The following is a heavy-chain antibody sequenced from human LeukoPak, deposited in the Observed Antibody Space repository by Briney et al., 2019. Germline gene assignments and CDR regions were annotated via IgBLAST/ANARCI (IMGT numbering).Heavy chain of an antibody. Sequence: PGGSLRLSSAASGFTVSSNYMSWVRQAPGKGLEWVSVIYSGGSTYYADSVKGRFTISRDNSKNTLYLQMNSLRAEDTAVYYCAREGAVGGLFDYWGQGTLVTVSS. J-gene: IGHJ4*02. CDR3: AREGAVGGLFDY. CDR1: GFTVSSNY. CDR2: IYSGGST. V-gene: IGHV3-53*01. D-gene: IGHD4-23*01.